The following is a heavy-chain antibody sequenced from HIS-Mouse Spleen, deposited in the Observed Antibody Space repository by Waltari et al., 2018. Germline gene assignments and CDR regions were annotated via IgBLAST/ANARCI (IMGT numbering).Heavy chain of an antibody. Sequence: QVQLQQWGAGLLKPSETLSLTCAVYGGSFRGYYWSWTRQLPGKGLEWIGEINHSGSTNYNPSLKSRVTISVDTSKNQFSLKLSSVTAADTAVYYCARGLPDIVVVPAAAVKGPWGQGTLVTVSS. D-gene: IGHD2-2*01. CDR1: GGSFRGYY. V-gene: IGHV4-34*01. CDR3: ARGLPDIVVVPAAAVKGP. J-gene: IGHJ5*02. CDR2: INHSGST.